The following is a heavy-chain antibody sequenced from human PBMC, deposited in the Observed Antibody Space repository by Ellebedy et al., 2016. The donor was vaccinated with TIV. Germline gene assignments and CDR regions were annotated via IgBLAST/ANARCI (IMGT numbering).Heavy chain of an antibody. Sequence: SVKVSCXASGGTFSSYAISWVRQAPGQGLEWMGGIIPIFGTANYAQKFQGRVTITADESTSTAYMELSSLRSEDTAVYYCARVREMATITGWFDPWGQGTLVTVSS. D-gene: IGHD5-24*01. V-gene: IGHV1-69*13. J-gene: IGHJ5*02. CDR1: GGTFSSYA. CDR2: IIPIFGTA. CDR3: ARVREMATITGWFDP.